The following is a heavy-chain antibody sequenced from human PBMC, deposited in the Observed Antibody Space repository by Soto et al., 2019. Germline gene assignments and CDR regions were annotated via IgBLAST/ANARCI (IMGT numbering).Heavy chain of an antibody. CDR3: ARSFFRAAQD. CDR1: GFNFSNYW. V-gene: IGHV3-7*01. CDR2: IKQDGSDK. D-gene: IGHD6-25*01. Sequence: EVQLVESGGGLVQPGGSLRLSFAASGFNFSNYWMTWVRQAPGKGLEWVAKIKQDGSDKYYGDSVTGRFTISRDNAKNSLYLQMTSLRAEDTGVYYCARSFFRAAQDWGQGTLVTVSS. J-gene: IGHJ4*02.